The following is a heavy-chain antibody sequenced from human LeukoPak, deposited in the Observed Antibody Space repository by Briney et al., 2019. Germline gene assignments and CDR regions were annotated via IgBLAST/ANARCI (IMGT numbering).Heavy chain of an antibody. CDR3: ARVYVGPFDY. Sequence: SQTLSLTCDISGDSVSSNSAAWNWIRQSPSRGLEWLGRTYYRSKWYIDYAISVKSRTTINPDTSKNQFSLQLNSVTPEDTAVYFCARVYVGPFDYWGQGTLVAVSP. CDR1: GDSVSSNSAA. D-gene: IGHD3-16*01. V-gene: IGHV6-1*01. J-gene: IGHJ4*02. CDR2: TYYRSKWYI.